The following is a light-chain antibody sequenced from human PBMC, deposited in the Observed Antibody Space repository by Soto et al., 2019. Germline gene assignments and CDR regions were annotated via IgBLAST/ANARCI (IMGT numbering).Light chain of an antibody. CDR2: DAS. CDR3: QQRSDWPIT. V-gene: IGKV3-11*01. Sequence: ESVLTQSSATMSLSPGGGFTLSCMAIQTVRRSLDWYPQKAGQAPRLLMYDASNRATGSPARFSGSGSGTDFTLTISSLEPEDFVVYYCQQRSDWPITFGQGTRLEIK. J-gene: IGKJ5*01. CDR1: QTVRRS.